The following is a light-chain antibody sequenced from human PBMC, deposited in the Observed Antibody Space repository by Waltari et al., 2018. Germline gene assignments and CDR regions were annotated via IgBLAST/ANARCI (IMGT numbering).Light chain of an antibody. CDR3: CSYTSSSPYV. CDR2: DVS. J-gene: IGLJ1*01. V-gene: IGLV2-14*03. CDR1: TSDVGGDKY. Sequence: QSALTPPASVSGAPGQSSAVSCAGTTSDVGGDKYCHWYQQHPGKAPKLIIYDVSNRPSRVSNRFAGSKSGNAASLTISGLQAEDEADYYCCSYTSSSPYVLGTGTKVTVL.